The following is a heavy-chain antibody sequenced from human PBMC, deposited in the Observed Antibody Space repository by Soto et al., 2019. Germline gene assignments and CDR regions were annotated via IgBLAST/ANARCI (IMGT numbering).Heavy chain of an antibody. Sequence: GALRLSCAASGFTFSGSAMHWVRQASGKGLEWVGRIRSKANSYATAYAASVKGRFTISRDDSKNTAYLQMNSLKTEDTAVYYCTPMDTNAFDIWGQGTMVTVSS. CDR3: TPMDTNAFDI. CDR2: IRSKANSYAT. V-gene: IGHV3-73*01. D-gene: IGHD3-10*01. J-gene: IGHJ3*02. CDR1: GFTFSGSA.